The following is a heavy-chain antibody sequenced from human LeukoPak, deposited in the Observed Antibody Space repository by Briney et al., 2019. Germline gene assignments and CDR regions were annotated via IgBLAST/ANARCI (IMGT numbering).Heavy chain of an antibody. D-gene: IGHD3-10*01. CDR3: ARASMGGRDYHLDS. Sequence: GGSLRLSCAASGFTFRSYWMTWVRQAPGKGLEWVANIKTDGSHTYYVDSVKGRFTISRDNAKNLLFLQLGSLRADDTGVYYCARASMGGRDYHLDSWGQGTLVTVSS. CDR2: IKTDGSHT. CDR1: GFTFRSYW. V-gene: IGHV3-7*01. J-gene: IGHJ4*02.